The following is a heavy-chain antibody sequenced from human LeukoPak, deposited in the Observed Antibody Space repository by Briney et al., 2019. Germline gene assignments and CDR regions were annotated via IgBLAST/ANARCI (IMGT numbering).Heavy chain of an antibody. D-gene: IGHD3-10*01. J-gene: IGHJ4*02. V-gene: IGHV3-33*01. CDR3: ARGFLTMVRGALDY. Sequence: GGSLRLSCAASGFTFSSYGMHWVRQAPGKGLEWVAVIWYDGSNKYYADSVKGRFTISGDNSKNTLYLQMNSLRAEDTAVYYCARGFLTMVRGALDYWGQGTLVTVSP. CDR2: IWYDGSNK. CDR1: GFTFSSYG.